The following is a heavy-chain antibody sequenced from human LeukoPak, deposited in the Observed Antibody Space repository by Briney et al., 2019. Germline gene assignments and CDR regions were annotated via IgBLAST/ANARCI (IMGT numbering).Heavy chain of an antibody. J-gene: IGHJ5*02. D-gene: IGHD3-16*01. CDR1: GFSFGVYS. CDR2: ISGASSDNDI. V-gene: IGHV3-21*01. Sequence: GGSLRLSCVASGFSFGVYSMNWVRQAPGKGLEWVSTISGASSDNDIDYADSVKGRFTISRDNAKKSVFLEMNGLRDDDTAVYYCTREGGVGPWGQGTLVSVSS. CDR3: TREGGVGP.